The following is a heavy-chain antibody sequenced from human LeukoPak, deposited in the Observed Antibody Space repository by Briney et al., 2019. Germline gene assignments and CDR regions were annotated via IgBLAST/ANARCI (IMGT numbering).Heavy chain of an antibody. Sequence: WIGWIVVGSGNTNYAQKFQERVTITRDMSTSTAYMELSSLRSEDTAVYYCAATTTDTSDYWGQGTLVTVSS. D-gene: IGHD4-11*01. CDR3: AATTTDTSDY. CDR2: IVVGSGNT. V-gene: IGHV1-58*01. J-gene: IGHJ4*02.